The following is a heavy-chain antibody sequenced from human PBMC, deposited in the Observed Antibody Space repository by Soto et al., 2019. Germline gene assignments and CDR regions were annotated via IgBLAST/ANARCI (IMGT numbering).Heavy chain of an antibody. J-gene: IGHJ4*02. CDR1: GFTVSSNY. Sequence: EVQLVESGGGLIQPGGSLRLSCAASGFTVSSNYMSWVRQAPGKGLEWVSTITDSGGDAKYADSVRGRFTISRDNFYNTLSLQMSSLRAEDSAVYYCARGSTDSYPGSRVFDLWGRGTLVTVSS. V-gene: IGHV3-53*01. CDR3: ARGSTDSYPGSRVFDL. CDR2: TDSGGDA. D-gene: IGHD3-10*01.